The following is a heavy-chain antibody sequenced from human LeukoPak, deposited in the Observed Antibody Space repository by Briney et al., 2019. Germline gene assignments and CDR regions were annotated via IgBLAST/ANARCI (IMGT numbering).Heavy chain of an antibody. CDR2: INHSGST. CDR1: GGSFSGYY. D-gene: IGHD3-9*01. CDR3: ARQGYDILTGYMIDY. Sequence: SETLSLTCAVYGGSFSGYYWSWIRQPPGKGLEWIGEINHSGSTNYNPSLKSRVPISVDTSKNQFSLKLSSVTAADTAVYYCARQGYDILTGYMIDYWGQGTLVTVSS. V-gene: IGHV4-34*01. J-gene: IGHJ4*02.